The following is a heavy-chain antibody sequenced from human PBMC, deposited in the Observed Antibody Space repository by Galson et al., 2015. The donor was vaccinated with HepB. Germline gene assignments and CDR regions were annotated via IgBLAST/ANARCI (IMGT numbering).Heavy chain of an antibody. D-gene: IGHD1-14*01. V-gene: IGHV3-30*18. CDR1: GFTFSRNG. Sequence: SLRLSCAASGFTFSRNGMHWVRQAPGKGLEWVAFISYDGSKKYYVDSVKGRFTISRDNSKNTLYPQMTSLRTEDTAVFYCAQDSGTILWYFDLWGRGTLVTVSS. CDR2: ISYDGSKK. CDR3: AQDSGTILWYFDL. J-gene: IGHJ2*01.